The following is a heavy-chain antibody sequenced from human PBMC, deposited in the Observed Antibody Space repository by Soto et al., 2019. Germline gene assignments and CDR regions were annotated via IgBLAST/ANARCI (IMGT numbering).Heavy chain of an antibody. CDR1: GGSISSYY. J-gene: IGHJ2*01. V-gene: IGHV4-59*08. Sequence: QVQLQESGPGLVKPSETLSLTCTVSGGSISSYYWSWIRQPPGKGLELIGYIYYSGSTNYNPSLKSRVTISVDTSKNQFSLKLSSVTAADTAVYYCARHGYSVPYWYFDLWGRGTLVTVSS. CDR2: IYYSGST. D-gene: IGHD3-10*02. CDR3: ARHGYSVPYWYFDL.